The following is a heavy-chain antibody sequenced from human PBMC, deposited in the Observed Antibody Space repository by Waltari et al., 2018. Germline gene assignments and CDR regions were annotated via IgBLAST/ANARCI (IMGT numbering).Heavy chain of an antibody. CDR3: ARDFDGGAPWYFDL. D-gene: IGHD3-10*01. Sequence: QLQLQESGSGLVRPSQTLSLTCSVSGGSIRSDFYSWTWIRQPPGKGLEWLGYIDPTRSTHYNPSLKSRVTISVDESKNRISLRLTSVTAADTAVYYCARDFDGGAPWYFDLWGRGTLVTVS. CDR2: IDPTRST. J-gene: IGHJ2*01. V-gene: IGHV4-30-2*01. CDR1: GGSIRSDFYS.